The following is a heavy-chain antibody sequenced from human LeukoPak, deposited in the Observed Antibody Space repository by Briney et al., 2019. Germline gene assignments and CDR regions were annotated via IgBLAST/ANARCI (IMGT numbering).Heavy chain of an antibody. V-gene: IGHV3-23*01. CDR3: AKVGVPPTWYFDL. CDR1: GFTFSSYG. CDR2: ISGSGGST. J-gene: IGHJ2*01. Sequence: GGSLRLSCAASGFTFSSYGMSWVRQAPGKGLEWVSAISGSGGSTYYADSVKGRFTISRDNSKNTLYLQMNSLRAEDTAVYYCAKVGVPPTWYFDLWGRGTLVTVSS.